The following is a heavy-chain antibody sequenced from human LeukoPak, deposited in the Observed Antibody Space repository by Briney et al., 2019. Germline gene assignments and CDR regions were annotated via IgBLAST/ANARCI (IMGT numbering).Heavy chain of an antibody. D-gene: IGHD3-22*01. J-gene: IGHJ4*02. CDR1: GYTFTGYY. CDR2: INPNSGGT. Sequence: GASVKVSCKASGYTFTGYYMHWVRQAPGQGLEWMGWINPNSGGTNYAQKFQGRVTMTRDTSISTAYTELSRLRSDDTAVYYCARLSCYYDSSGCTNFDYWGQGTLVTVSS. CDR3: ARLSCYYDSSGCTNFDY. V-gene: IGHV1-2*02.